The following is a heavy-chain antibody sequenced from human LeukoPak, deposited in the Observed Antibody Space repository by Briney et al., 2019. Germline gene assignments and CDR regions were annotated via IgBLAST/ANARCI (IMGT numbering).Heavy chain of an antibody. Sequence: PSETLSLTCAVYGGSFSGYYWSWIRQPPGKGLEWIGEINHSGSTNYNPSLKSRVTISVDTSKNQFSLKLSSVTAADTAVYYCARDVWIGWITAGWFDPWGQGTLVTVSS. CDR2: INHSGST. D-gene: IGHD3-10*01. J-gene: IGHJ5*02. CDR3: ARDVWIGWITAGWFDP. V-gene: IGHV4-34*01. CDR1: GGSFSGYY.